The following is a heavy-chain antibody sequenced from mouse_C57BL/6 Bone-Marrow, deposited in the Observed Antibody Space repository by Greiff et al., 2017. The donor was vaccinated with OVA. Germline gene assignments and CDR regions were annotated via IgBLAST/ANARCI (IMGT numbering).Heavy chain of an antibody. D-gene: IGHD2-2*01. CDR1: GFTFTDYY. Sequence: EVQVVESGGGLVQPGGSLSLSCAASGFTFTDYYMSWVRQPPGKALEWLGFIRNKANGYTTEYSASVKGRFTISRDNSQSILYLQMNALRAEDSATYYCARSMVTTPFDYWGQGTTLTVSS. V-gene: IGHV7-3*01. CDR3: ARSMVTTPFDY. CDR2: IRNKANGYTT. J-gene: IGHJ2*01.